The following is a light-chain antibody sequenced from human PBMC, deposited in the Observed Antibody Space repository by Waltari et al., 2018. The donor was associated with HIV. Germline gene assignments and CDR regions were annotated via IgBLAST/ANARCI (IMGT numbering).Light chain of an antibody. V-gene: IGLV3-21*02. Sequence: YVLTQPTSVSVAPGQTARITCGGDNIAGRKVHWYQRRPGQAPALVVFDDSDRPSGIPERCSGSISGNTATLIISRVEDGDEADYYCQVWDESNEQVVFGGGTRLTVL. J-gene: IGLJ2*01. CDR2: DDS. CDR3: QVWDESNEQVV. CDR1: NIAGRK.